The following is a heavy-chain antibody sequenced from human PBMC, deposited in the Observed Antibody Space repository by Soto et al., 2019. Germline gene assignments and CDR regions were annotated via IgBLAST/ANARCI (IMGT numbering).Heavy chain of an antibody. CDR2: INGRSNYV. CDR1: GFTFSTYT. D-gene: IGHD1-26*01. V-gene: IGHV3-21*01. J-gene: IGHJ4*02. CDR3: AREEGVVGSSSAIDH. Sequence: EVQVVESGGGLVKPGGSLRLSCVFSGFTFSTYTMNWVSQAPGKGLEWVSSINGRSNYVYYAESVKGRFTISRDNAKNSLYMQMNRLRDEDTASYYCAREEGVVGSSSAIDHWGLGTLVNFSS.